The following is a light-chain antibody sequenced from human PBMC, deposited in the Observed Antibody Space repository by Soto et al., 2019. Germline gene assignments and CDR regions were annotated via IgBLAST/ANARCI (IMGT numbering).Light chain of an antibody. CDR3: QQYGSSPIT. J-gene: IGKJ5*01. CDR2: DAS. Sequence: IVLTQSPDTLSLSPGESATLSCMASQSLGRYLAWYQQKPGQAPRLLIYDASSRATGIPDRFSGTVSGTDFTLTISRLEPEDFAVYYCQQYGSSPITFGQGTRLEIK. V-gene: IGKV3-20*01. CDR1: QSLGRY.